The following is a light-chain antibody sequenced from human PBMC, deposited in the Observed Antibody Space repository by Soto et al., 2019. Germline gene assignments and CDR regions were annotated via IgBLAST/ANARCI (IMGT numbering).Light chain of an antibody. CDR2: QSS. CDR1: QSVGSN. Sequence: EIVMTQSPATLSVSPGERATLSCWASQSVGSNLAWYQQKPGQAPRLLIYQSSTRATGIPASFSGSGSGTEFTLTISSLQSEDFAVYSCQQYNKWPLTFGGGTKMEIK. J-gene: IGKJ4*01. CDR3: QQYNKWPLT. V-gene: IGKV3-15*01.